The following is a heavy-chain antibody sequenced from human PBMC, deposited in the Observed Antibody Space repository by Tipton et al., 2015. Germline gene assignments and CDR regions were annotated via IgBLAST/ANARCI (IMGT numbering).Heavy chain of an antibody. V-gene: IGHV3-33*01. CDR3: ARAAYDDVWGTYRSGFDY. J-gene: IGHJ4*02. CDR2: MWYDGSLI. CDR1: GFTFSSAT. Sequence: SLRLSCAASGFTFSSATMHWVRQAPGKGLEWVAVMWYDGSLIYYADSVKGRFTISRDNSKNTLSLQMSSLRAEDTAVCYCARAAYDDVWGTYRSGFDYWGQGTLVTVSS. D-gene: IGHD3-16*02.